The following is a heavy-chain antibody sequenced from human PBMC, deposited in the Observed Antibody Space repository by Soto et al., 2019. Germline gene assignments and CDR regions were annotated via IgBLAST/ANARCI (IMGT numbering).Heavy chain of an antibody. V-gene: IGHV4-31*03. CDR1: GGSISSGGYY. CDR3: EREGRWLPNWFDT. CDR2: IYYSGST. J-gene: IGHJ5*02. D-gene: IGHD5-12*01. Sequence: SETLSLTCTVSGGSISSGGYYWSWIRQHPGKGLEWIGYIYYSGSTYYNPSLKSRVTISVDTSKNQFSLKLSSVTAADTAVYYCEREGRWLPNWFDTWGQGTLVTVSS.